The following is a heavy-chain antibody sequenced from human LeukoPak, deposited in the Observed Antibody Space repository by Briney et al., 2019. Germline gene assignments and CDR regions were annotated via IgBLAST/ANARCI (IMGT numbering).Heavy chain of an antibody. V-gene: IGHV1-18*04. CDR3: ARDSGPGTVTIGEARSTYYYYYGMDV. CDR1: GYTFTSYG. J-gene: IGHJ6*02. CDR2: ISAYNGNT. Sequence: ASVKVSCKASGYTFTSYGISWVRQAPGQGLEWMGWISAYNGNTNYAQKLQGRVTMTRDTSTSTVYMELSSLRSEDTAVYYCARDSGPGTVTIGEARSTYYYYYGMDVWGQGTTVTVSS. D-gene: IGHD4-17*01.